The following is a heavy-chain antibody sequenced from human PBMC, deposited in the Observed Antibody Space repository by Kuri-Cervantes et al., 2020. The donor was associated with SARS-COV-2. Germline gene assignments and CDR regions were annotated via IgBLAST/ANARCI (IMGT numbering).Heavy chain of an antibody. D-gene: IGHD1-7*01. J-gene: IGHJ4*02. CDR1: GGSFSGYY. Sequence: GSLRLSCAVYGGSFSGYYWSWIRQPPGKGLEWIGEINHSGSTNYNPSLKSRVTISVDTSKNQFSLKLSSVTAADTAVYYCASLRRYNWNYSPFDYWGQGTLDTVSS. CDR3: ASLRRYNWNYSPFDY. V-gene: IGHV4-34*01. CDR2: INHSGST.